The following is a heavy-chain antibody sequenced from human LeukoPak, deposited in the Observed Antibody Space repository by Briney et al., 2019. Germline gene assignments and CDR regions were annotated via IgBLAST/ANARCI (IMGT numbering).Heavy chain of an antibody. J-gene: IGHJ6*02. CDR2: VYSDGTT. CDR3: ARGIFRDGLDV. V-gene: IGHV4-4*07. Sequence: PSDTLSLTCTVSGGSMTDFFCNWIRQPAGKGLEWIGGVYSDGTTNYRPSLKSRVTMSVDLYRNQSSLRVNSVTAADTAVYYCARGIFRDGLDVWGQGTTV. CDR1: GGSMTDFF. D-gene: IGHD3-10*01.